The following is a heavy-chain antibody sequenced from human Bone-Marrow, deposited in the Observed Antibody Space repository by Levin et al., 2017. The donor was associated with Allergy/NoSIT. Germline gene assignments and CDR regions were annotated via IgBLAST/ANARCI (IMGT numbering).Heavy chain of an antibody. Sequence: GGSLRLSCAASGFTFSDYYMSWIRQAPGKGLEWVSYISSSSSYTNYADSVKGRFTISRDNAKNSLYLQMNSLRAEDTAVYYCARAIAAAGPGYFQHWGQGTLVTVSS. V-gene: IGHV3-11*05. CDR3: ARAIAAAGPGYFQH. D-gene: IGHD6-13*01. CDR2: ISSSSSYT. J-gene: IGHJ1*01. CDR1: GFTFSDYY.